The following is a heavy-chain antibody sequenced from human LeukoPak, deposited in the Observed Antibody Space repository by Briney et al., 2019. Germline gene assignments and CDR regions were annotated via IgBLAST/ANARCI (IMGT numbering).Heavy chain of an antibody. Sequence: PGGSLRLSCAASGFTVSSKYMSWVRQAPGKGLEWVSSISSSGGYIYYADSVKGRFTISRDNAKNSLYLQMNSLRAEDTAVYYCARDNYGSDKFDYWGQGTLVTVSS. D-gene: IGHD3-10*01. V-gene: IGHV3-21*01. CDR1: GFTVSSKY. CDR3: ARDNYGSDKFDY. J-gene: IGHJ4*02. CDR2: ISSSGGYI.